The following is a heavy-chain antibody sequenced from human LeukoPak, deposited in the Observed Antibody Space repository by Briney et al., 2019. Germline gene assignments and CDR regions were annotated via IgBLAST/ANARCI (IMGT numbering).Heavy chain of an antibody. Sequence: SETLSLTCAVYGGSFSGYYWSWIRQPPGKGLEWIGYIYYSGSTNYNPSLKSRVTISVDTSKNQFSLKLSSVTAADTAVYYCARSIYTLHSSGWYKHYYYYMDVWGKGTTVTISS. V-gene: IGHV4-59*08. CDR1: GGSFSGYY. J-gene: IGHJ6*03. CDR3: ARSIYTLHSSGWYKHYYYYMDV. CDR2: IYYSGST. D-gene: IGHD6-19*01.